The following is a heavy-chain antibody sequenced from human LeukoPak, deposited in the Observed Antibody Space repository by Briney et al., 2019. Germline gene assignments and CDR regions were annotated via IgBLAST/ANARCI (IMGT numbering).Heavy chain of an antibody. V-gene: IGHV4-59*01. CDR1: GGSISSYY. CDR3: AGRYYDFWSGYSAQFDY. D-gene: IGHD3-3*01. J-gene: IGHJ4*02. CDR2: IYYSGST. Sequence: SETLSLTCTVSGGSISSYYWSWIRQPPGKGLEWIGYIYYSGSTNYNPSLKSRVTISVDTSKNQFSLKLSSVTAADTAVYYCAGRYYDFWSGYSAQFDYWGQGTLVTVSS.